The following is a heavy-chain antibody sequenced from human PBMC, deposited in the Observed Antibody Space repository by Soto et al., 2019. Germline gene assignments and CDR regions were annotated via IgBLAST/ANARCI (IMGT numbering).Heavy chain of an antibody. D-gene: IGHD6-13*01. CDR1: GYTFTSYD. V-gene: IGHV1-8*01. CDR2: MNPNRGNT. CDR3: ARERSAGTGWFDP. J-gene: IGHJ5*02. Sequence: QVQLVQSGAEVKKPGASVKVSCKASGYTFTSYDINWVRQATGQGLEWMGWMNPNRGNTGYAQKFQGRVTMTRTTSMSTAYMELSSLRSEDTAVYYCARERSAGTGWFDPWGQGTLVTVSS.